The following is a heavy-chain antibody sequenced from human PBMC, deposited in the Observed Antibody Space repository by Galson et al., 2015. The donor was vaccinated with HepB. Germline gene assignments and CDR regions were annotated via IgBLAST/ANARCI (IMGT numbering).Heavy chain of an antibody. D-gene: IGHD6-13*01. CDR3: ARAQYSSSWYNDY. J-gene: IGHJ4*02. V-gene: IGHV3-21*01. Sequence: SLRLSCAASGFTFSSYAMHRVRQAPGKGLEWVSSISSSSSYIYYADSVKGRFTISRDNAKNSLYLQMNSLRAEDTAVYYCARAQYSSSWYNDYWDQGTLVTVSS. CDR1: GFTFSSYA. CDR2: ISSSSSYI.